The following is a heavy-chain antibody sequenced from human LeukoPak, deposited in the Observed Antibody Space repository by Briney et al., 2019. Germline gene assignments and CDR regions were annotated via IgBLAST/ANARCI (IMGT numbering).Heavy chain of an antibody. CDR1: GFTFSSYG. CDR2: ISGSGGST. V-gene: IGHV3-23*01. J-gene: IGHJ4*02. Sequence: GGSLRLSCAASGFTFSSYGMSWVRQAPGQGLEWVSAISGSGGSTYYADSVKGRFTISRDNSKNTLYLQMSSLRAEDTAVYYCAKRVIAGHFDYWGQGTLVTVSS. CDR3: AKRVIAGHFDY. D-gene: IGHD6-13*01.